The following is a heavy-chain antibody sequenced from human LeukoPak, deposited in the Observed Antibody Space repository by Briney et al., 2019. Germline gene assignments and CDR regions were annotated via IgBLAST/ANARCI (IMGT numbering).Heavy chain of an antibody. J-gene: IGHJ4*02. CDR1: GQSLTGYF. CDR2: IDPNTGDT. D-gene: IGHD3-10*01. V-gene: IGHV1-2*06. CDR3: ARLGLHGSGTYYFFDY. Sequence: ASVKVSCRASGQSLTGYFIHWVRQAPGQGLEWVGRIDPNTGDTIYAQNFQGRVTVTSATSISTAYMELSRLTSDDTAVYFCARLGLHGSGTYYFFDYWGQGTLVTVSS.